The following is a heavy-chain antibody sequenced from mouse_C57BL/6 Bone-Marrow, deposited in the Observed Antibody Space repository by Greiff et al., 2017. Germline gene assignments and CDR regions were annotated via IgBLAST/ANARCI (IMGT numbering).Heavy chain of an antibody. CDR1: GFTFSDYY. Sequence: EVKLMESEGGLVQPGSSMKLSCTASGFTFSDYYMAWVRQVPEKGLEWVANINYDGSSTYYLDSLKSRFIISRDNAKNILYLQMSSLKSEDTATYYCARDTVTTVGSSWYFDVWGTGTTVTVSS. D-gene: IGHD1-1*01. CDR2: INYDGSST. CDR3: ARDTVTTVGSSWYFDV. V-gene: IGHV5-16*01. J-gene: IGHJ1*03.